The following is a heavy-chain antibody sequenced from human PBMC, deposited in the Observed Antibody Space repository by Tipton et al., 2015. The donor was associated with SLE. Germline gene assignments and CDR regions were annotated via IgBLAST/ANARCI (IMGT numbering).Heavy chain of an antibody. J-gene: IGHJ4*02. V-gene: IGHV4-34*01. D-gene: IGHD6-13*01. CDR2: INHSGST. CDR3: ARPGTYSSSWYSF. Sequence: TLSLTCTVYGGSFSGYYWSWIRQPPGKGLEWIGEINHSGSTNYNPSLKSRVTISVDTSKNQFSLKLSSVAAADTAVYYCARPGTYSSSWYSFWGQGTLVPVSS. CDR1: GGSFSGYY.